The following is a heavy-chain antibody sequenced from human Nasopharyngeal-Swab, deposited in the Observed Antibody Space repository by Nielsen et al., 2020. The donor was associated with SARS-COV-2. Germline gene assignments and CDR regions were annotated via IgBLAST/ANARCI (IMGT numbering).Heavy chain of an antibody. V-gene: IGHV4-4*07. CDR2: IYTSGNT. Sequence: WIRQPPGKGLEWIGRIYTSGNTNYNPSLKSRVTMSVDTSKNQFSLKLSSVTAADTAVYYCARGGRAETAPFDIWGQGTMVTVSS. CDR3: ARGGRAETAPFDI. D-gene: IGHD1-14*01. J-gene: IGHJ3*02.